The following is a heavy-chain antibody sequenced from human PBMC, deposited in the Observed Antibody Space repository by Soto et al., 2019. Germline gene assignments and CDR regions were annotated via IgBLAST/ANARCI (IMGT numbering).Heavy chain of an antibody. CDR3: AGSGSYRYYFDY. D-gene: IGHD1-26*01. CDR2: PNYSARP. Sequence: SETLSLTCTVSGGSISSNSYYWGWIRPPPGTGLEWIGSPNYSARPYYNPSLKGRVPLSVDTSKNQISPKLGSVTGADTAVYYGAGSGSYRYYFDYWGQGTLVTAPQ. J-gene: IGHJ4*02. V-gene: IGHV4-39*01. CDR1: GGSISSNSYY.